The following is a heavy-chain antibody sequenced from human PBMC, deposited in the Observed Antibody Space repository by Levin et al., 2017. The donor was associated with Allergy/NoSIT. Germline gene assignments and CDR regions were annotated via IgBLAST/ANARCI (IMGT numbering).Heavy chain of an antibody. CDR3: ARFSSSSWYFDY. V-gene: IGHV3-66*01. Sequence: PGGSLRLSCAASGFTVSSNYMSWVRQAPGKGLEWVSVIYSGGSTYYADSVKGRFTISRDNSKNTLYLQMNSLRAEDTAVYYCARFSSSSWYFDYWGQGTLVTVSS. D-gene: IGHD6-13*01. CDR1: GFTVSSNY. CDR2: IYSGGST. J-gene: IGHJ4*02.